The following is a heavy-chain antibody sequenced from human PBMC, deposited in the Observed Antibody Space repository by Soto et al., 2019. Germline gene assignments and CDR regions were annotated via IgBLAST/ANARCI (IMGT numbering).Heavy chain of an antibody. D-gene: IGHD1-26*01. CDR1: GGSISSGDYY. CDR3: ARSNPERPLDFDI. J-gene: IGHJ3*02. CDR2: IYYSGST. V-gene: IGHV4-30-4*01. Sequence: QVQLQESGPGLVKPSQTLSLTCTVSGGSISSGDYYWSWIRQPPGKGLEWIGDIYYSGSTYYNPSLKSQVTISVDTSKHQFSLQLRSVTAADTAVYYCARSNPERPLDFDIWGQGTIVTVSS.